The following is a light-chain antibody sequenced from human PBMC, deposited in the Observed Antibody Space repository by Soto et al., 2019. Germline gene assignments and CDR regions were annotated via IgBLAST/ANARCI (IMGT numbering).Light chain of an antibody. J-gene: IGLJ1*01. Sequence: QSALTQPASVSGSPGQSLTISCIGTSSDVGGYNYVAWYQQHPGKAPKLIICDVINRPSGVSNRFSGSKSGNTASLTISGLQAEYEADYYCSSYTSSHTYVFGSGTKLTVL. CDR3: SSYTSSHTYV. V-gene: IGLV2-14*01. CDR1: SSDVGGYNY. CDR2: DVI.